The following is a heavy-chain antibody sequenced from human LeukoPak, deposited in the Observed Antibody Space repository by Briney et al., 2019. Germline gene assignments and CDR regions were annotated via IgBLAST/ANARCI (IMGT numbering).Heavy chain of an antibody. J-gene: IGHJ4*02. CDR3: ARDEGSAYPFDY. CDR2: IYYSGST. D-gene: IGHD3-22*01. Sequence: PSETLSLTCTVSGGSISRNSDYWGWIRQPPGKGLEWIGSIYYSGSTYYNPSLKGRVTISVDTSKNQFSLNLNSVTAADTAVYFCARDEGSAYPFDYWGQGTLVTVSS. CDR1: GGSISRNSDY. V-gene: IGHV4-39*07.